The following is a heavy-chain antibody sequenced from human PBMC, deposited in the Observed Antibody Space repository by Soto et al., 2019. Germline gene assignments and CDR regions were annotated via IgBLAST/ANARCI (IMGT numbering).Heavy chain of an antibody. D-gene: IGHD6-19*01. CDR1: GFFFSSYT. CDR3: ASEITVDGRAGY. CDR2: ISGNSGYI. Sequence: EVQLVESGGGLVKPGGSLRRSCAGSGFFFSSYTMNWVRQAPGKGLEWVSSISGNSGYIYYADSVKGRFTISRDNAKNSLFLQMKNLRAEDTAVYYCASEITVDGRAGYWGQGTLVTVSS. V-gene: IGHV3-21*01. J-gene: IGHJ4*02.